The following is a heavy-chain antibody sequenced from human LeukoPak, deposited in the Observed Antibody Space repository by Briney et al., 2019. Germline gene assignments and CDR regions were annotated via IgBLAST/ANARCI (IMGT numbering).Heavy chain of an antibody. D-gene: IGHD3-10*01. CDR2: IYYSGST. CDR1: GGSISSSSYY. J-gene: IGHJ5*02. V-gene: IGHV4-39*07. Sequence: PSETLSLTYTVSGGSISSSSYYWGWIRQPPGKGLEWIGSIYYSGSTYYNPSLKSRVTISVDTSKNQFSLKLSSVTAADTAVYYCARDRLMVRGVPNWFDPWGQGTLVTVSS. CDR3: ARDRLMVRGVPNWFDP.